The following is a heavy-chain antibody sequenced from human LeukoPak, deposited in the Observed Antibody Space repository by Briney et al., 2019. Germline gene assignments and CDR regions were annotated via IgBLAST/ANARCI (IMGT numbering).Heavy chain of an antibody. CDR2: ISWNSGSI. D-gene: IGHD2-15*01. J-gene: IGHJ5*02. CDR1: GFTFDDYA. V-gene: IGHV3-9*01. CDR3: AKDARYCSGGSCYLGAGWFDP. Sequence: GGSLRLSCAASGFTFDDYAMHWVRQAPGKGLEWDSGISWNSGSIVYADSVKGRFTISRDNAKYSLYLQINSLRAEDTALYYCAKDARYCSGGSCYLGAGWFDPWGQGTLVTVSS.